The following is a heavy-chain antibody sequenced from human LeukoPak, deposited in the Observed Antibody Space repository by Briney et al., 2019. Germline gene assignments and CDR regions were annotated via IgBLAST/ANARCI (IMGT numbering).Heavy chain of an antibody. CDR1: GGSISSYY. D-gene: IGHD6-19*01. CDR2: IYYSGST. CDR3: ASSGLPHWYFDL. J-gene: IGHJ2*01. Sequence: SETLSLTRTVSGGSISSYYWSWIRQPPGKGLEWIGYIYYSGSTNYNPSLKSRVTISVDTSKNQFSLKLSSVTAADTAVYYCASSGLPHWYFDLWGRGTLVTVSS. V-gene: IGHV4-59*08.